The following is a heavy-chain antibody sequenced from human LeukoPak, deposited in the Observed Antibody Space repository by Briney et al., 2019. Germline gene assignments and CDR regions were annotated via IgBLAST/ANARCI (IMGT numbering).Heavy chain of an antibody. D-gene: IGHD2-21*02. CDR2: ISDSGGGT. CDR1: GFTFSSYA. V-gene: IGHV3-23*01. J-gene: IGHJ4*02. CDR3: AKDSDSVLVTAIFDS. Sequence: GGSLRLSCAASGFTFSSYAMSWVRQAPGKGLEWVSGISDSGGGTSYEDSMKGRFTISRDNSKNTLFLHMNSLRAEDTAVYFCAKDSDSVLVTAIFDSWGQGSLVTVSS.